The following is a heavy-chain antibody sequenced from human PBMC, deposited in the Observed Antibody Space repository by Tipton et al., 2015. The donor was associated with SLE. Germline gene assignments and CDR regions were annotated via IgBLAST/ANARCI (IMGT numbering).Heavy chain of an antibody. J-gene: IGHJ4*02. CDR2: ISGSGGST. D-gene: IGHD4-11*01. V-gene: IGHV3-23*01. CDR1: GFTFSSYA. Sequence: SLRLSCAASGFTFSSYAMSWVRQAPGKGLEWVSAISGSGGSTYYADSVKGRFTISRDNSKNTLYLQMNSLRAEDTAVYYCARTGDYRSYYFDYWGQGTLVTVSS. CDR3: ARTGDYRSYYFDY.